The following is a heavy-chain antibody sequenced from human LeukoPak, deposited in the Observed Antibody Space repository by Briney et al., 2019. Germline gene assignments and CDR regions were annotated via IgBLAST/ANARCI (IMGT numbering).Heavy chain of an antibody. CDR1: GYTFTGYY. D-gene: IGHD3-16*02. CDR2: INPKNSGT. J-gene: IGHJ3*02. V-gene: IGHV1-2*04. CDR3: ARDQALNIIVGVIVGAFDI. Sequence: ASVKVSCKASGYTFTGYYMHWVRQAPGQGLEWMGWINPKNSGTKYAQKFQGWITMTTDTSISTAYMELSRLRSDDTAVYYCARDQALNIIVGVIVGAFDIWGQGTVVTVSS.